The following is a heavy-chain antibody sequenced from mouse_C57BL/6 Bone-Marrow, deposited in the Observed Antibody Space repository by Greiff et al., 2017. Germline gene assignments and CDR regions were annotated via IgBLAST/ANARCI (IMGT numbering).Heavy chain of an antibody. V-gene: IGHV1-26*01. J-gene: IGHJ1*03. CDR2: INPNNGGT. Sequence: VQLQQSGPELVKPGASVKISCKASGYTITDYYMNWVKQSPGKSLEWIGDINPNNGGTSYNQKFKGKATLTVDKSSSTAYMELRSLTSEDSAVYYCARALYYYGRGYFDVWGTGTTVTVSS. CDR1: GYTITDYY. D-gene: IGHD1-1*01. CDR3: ARALYYYGRGYFDV.